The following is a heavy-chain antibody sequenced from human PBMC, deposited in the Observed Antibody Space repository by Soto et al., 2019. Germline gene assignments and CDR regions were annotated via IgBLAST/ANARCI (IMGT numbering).Heavy chain of an antibody. CDR1: GFTFRKYG. Sequence: GGSLRLSCVASGFTFRKYGMHWVRQAPGKGLEWVALISYDGSNRYADSVKGRFTISRDNSKNTLYLQMNSLRAEDTAVYYCAKGRSYYYYYGVDVWGQGTTVTVSS. V-gene: IGHV3-30*18. CDR2: ISYDGSN. J-gene: IGHJ6*02. CDR3: AKGRSYYYYYGVDV.